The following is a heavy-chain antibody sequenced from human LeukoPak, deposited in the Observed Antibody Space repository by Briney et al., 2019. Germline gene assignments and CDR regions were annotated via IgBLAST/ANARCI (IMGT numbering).Heavy chain of an antibody. CDR1: GRTFSSYA. D-gene: IGHD3-16*01. CDR3: ARAGGLMIPQYYFDY. CDR2: IIPIFGTA. J-gene: IGHJ4*02. V-gene: IGHV1-69*13. Sequence: VASVKVSCKASGRTFSSYAISWVRQAPGQGLEGMGGIIPIFGTANYAQKFQGRVTITADESTSTAYMELSSLRSEDTAVYYCARAGGLMIPQYYFDYWGQGTLVTVSS.